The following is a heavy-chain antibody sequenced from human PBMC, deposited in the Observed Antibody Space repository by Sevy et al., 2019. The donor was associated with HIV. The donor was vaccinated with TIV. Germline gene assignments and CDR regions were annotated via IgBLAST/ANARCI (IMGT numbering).Heavy chain of an antibody. Sequence: ASVKVSCKASGGTFSSYAISWVRQAPGQGLEWMGGIIPTFGTANYAQKFQARVTITADESTSTAYMELSSLRSEDTAVYYCARDYYGSGSYYPYYYYGMDVWGQGTTVTVSS. CDR2: IIPTFGTA. CDR1: GGTFSSYA. CDR3: ARDYYGSGSYYPYYYYGMDV. J-gene: IGHJ6*02. D-gene: IGHD3-10*01. V-gene: IGHV1-69*13.